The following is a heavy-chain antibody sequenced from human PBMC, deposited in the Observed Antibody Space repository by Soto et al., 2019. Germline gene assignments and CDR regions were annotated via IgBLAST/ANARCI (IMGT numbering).Heavy chain of an antibody. CDR3: ARRGGCSSTSCPPFDP. CDR1: GNSFTSYW. J-gene: IGHJ5*02. CDR2: IYPGDSDT. Sequence: XESLKVSWKSSGNSFTSYWIGWVLQMPGKGLEWMGIIYPGDSDTRYSPSFQGQVTISADKSISTAYLQWSSLKASDTAMYYCARRGGCSSTSCPPFDPWGQGTLVTVPS. D-gene: IGHD2-2*01. V-gene: IGHV5-51*01.